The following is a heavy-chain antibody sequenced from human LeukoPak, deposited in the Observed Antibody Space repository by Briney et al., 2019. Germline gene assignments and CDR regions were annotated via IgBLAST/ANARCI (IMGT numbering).Heavy chain of an antibody. CDR2: INPNSGGT. D-gene: IGHD3-22*01. CDR3: ATAQHTYYYDSSGYYYPYYYGMDV. CDR1: GYTFTGYY. Sequence: ASVKVSCKASGYTFTGYYMHWVRQAPGQGLEWMGWINPNSGGTNYAQKFQGRVTMTRDTSISTAYMELSRLRSDDTAVYYCATAQHTYYYDSSGYYYPYYYGMDVWGQGTTVTVSS. V-gene: IGHV1-2*02. J-gene: IGHJ6*02.